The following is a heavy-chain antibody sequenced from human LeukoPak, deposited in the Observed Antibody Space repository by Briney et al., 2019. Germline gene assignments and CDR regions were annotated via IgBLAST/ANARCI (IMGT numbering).Heavy chain of an antibody. CDR1: GFIFSSYA. V-gene: IGHV3-23*01. Sequence: PGGSLRLSCAASGFIFSSYAMSWVRQAPGKGLEWVSAISGSGGSTYYADSVKGRFTISRDNSKNTLFLQMHSLRVEDTAMYYCANTPRLPLSQREGLDAFDIWGQGTMVIVSS. J-gene: IGHJ3*02. CDR3: ANTPRLPLSQREGLDAFDI. D-gene: IGHD1-26*01. CDR2: ISGSGGST.